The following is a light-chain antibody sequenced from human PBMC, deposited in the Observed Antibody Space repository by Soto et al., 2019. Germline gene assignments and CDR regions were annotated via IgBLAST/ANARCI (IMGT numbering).Light chain of an antibody. V-gene: IGKV1-33*01. Sequence: GDRVTVTCQASQDITNYLSWYQQKPGKAPKLLISDASNLEIGVPSRFSGRGSGTDFSLTINNLQPEDFATYFCQQYDDLPLTFGGGTKVEVK. CDR3: QQYDDLPLT. CDR1: QDITNY. CDR2: DAS. J-gene: IGKJ4*01.